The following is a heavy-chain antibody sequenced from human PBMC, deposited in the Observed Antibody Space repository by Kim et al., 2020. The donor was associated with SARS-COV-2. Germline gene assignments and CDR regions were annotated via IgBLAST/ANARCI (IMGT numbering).Heavy chain of an antibody. CDR1: GFTFSSYG. J-gene: IGHJ2*01. CDR3: ARVHQDYGDYWSFDL. CDR2: IWDDGSNK. Sequence: GGSLRLSCAASGFTFSSYGMHWVRQAPGKGLEWVAAIWDDGSNKYYADSVKGRFTISRDNSKNTLYLQMNSLRAEDTAVYYCARVHQDYGDYWSFDLWGRGTLVTVSS. D-gene: IGHD4-17*01. V-gene: IGHV3-33*01.